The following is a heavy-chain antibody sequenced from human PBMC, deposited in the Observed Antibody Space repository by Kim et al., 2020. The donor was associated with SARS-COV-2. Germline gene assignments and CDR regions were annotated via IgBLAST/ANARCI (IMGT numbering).Heavy chain of an antibody. CDR1: GFTFSSYA. J-gene: IGHJ4*02. CDR2: ISGSGGST. V-gene: IGHV3-23*01. Sequence: GGSLRLSCAASGFTFSSYAMSWVRQAPGKGLEWVSAISGSGGSTYYADSVKGRFTISRDNSKNTLYLQMNSLRAEDTAVYYCAKPNYYDSANYYFDYWGQGTLVTVSS. CDR3: AKPNYYDSANYYFDY. D-gene: IGHD3-22*01.